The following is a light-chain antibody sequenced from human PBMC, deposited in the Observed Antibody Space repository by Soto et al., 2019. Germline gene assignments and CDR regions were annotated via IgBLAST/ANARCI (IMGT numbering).Light chain of an antibody. J-gene: IGKJ1*01. CDR3: QQYNNWPPMT. CDR1: QSVSSN. V-gene: IGKV3-15*01. Sequence: EIVMTQSPATLSVSPGERATLSCRASQSVSSNLAWYQQKHGQAPRLLIYGASTRATGIPARFSGSGSGTEVTLTISSLQSEDFAVYYCQQYNNWPPMTFGQGTKVEIK. CDR2: GAS.